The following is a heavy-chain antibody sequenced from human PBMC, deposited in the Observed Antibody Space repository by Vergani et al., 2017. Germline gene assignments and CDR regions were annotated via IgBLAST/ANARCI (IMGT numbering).Heavy chain of an antibody. CDR2: INSDGSST. D-gene: IGHD6-13*01. CDR3: ARGELSIAAAGIDY. V-gene: IGHV3-74*01. CDR1: GFTFSSYW. J-gene: IGHJ4*02. Sequence: EVQLVESGGGLVQPGGSLRLSCAASGFTFSSYWMHWVRQAPGKGLVWVSRINSDGSSTSYADSVKVRFTISRDNAKNTLYLQMNSLRAEDTAVYYCARGELSIAAAGIDYWGQGTLVTVSS.